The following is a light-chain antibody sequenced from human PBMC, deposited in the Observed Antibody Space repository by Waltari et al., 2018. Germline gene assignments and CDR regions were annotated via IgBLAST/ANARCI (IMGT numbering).Light chain of an antibody. CDR1: QSVSSSY. CDR3: QQYGSSPPYT. CDR2: GAS. J-gene: IGKJ2*01. Sequence: EIVLTQSPGTLSLSPGERATLSCRASQSVSSSYLAWYQQKPGQAPRLLIYGASSRATGIPDRFRGSGSGTDCTLTISRLEAEDFAVYYCQQYGSSPPYTFGQGTKLEIK. V-gene: IGKV3-20*01.